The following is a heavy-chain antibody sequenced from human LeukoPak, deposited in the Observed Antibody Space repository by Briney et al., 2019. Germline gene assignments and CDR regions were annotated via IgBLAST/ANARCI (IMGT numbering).Heavy chain of an antibody. V-gene: IGHV3-30*18. CDR1: GFTFSSFA. Sequence: GGSLRLSCAASGFTFSSFAIHWVRQAPGKRLEWVAVISYDGSKKYYADSVKGRFTISRDNSKNTVYLQMNSPRAEDTAVYYCAKDRWSLGIAAAPGPYYFDYWGQGTLVTVSS. CDR2: ISYDGSKK. D-gene: IGHD6-13*01. CDR3: AKDRWSLGIAAAPGPYYFDY. J-gene: IGHJ4*02.